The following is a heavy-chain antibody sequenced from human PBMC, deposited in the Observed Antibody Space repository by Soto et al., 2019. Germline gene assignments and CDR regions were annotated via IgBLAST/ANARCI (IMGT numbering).Heavy chain of an antibody. V-gene: IGHV3-64D*06. CDR3: ARDAALPGEADRFDY. J-gene: IGHJ4*02. CDR2: ISSNGGST. D-gene: IGHD2-15*01. Sequence: GGSLRLSCSASGFTFSSYAMHWVRQAPGKGLEYVSAISSNGGSTYYADSVKGRFTISRDNSKNTLYLQMSSLRAEDTAVYYCARDAALPGEADRFDYWGQGALVTVSS. CDR1: GFTFSSYA.